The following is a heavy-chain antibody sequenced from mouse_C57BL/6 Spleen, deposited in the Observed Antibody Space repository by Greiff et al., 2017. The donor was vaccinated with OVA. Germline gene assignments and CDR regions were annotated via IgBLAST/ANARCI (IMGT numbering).Heavy chain of an antibody. CDR2: IWSDGST. CDR1: GFSLTSYG. D-gene: IGHD4-1*01. CDR3: AREGTGYWYFDV. Sequence: VQLQQSGPGLVAPSQSLSITCTVSGFSLTSYGVHWVRQPPGKGLEWLVVIWSDGSTTYNSALKSKLSISKDNSKSQVFLKMSSLQTDDTAMYYCAREGTGYWYFDVWGTGTTVTVSS. J-gene: IGHJ1*03. V-gene: IGHV2-6*03.